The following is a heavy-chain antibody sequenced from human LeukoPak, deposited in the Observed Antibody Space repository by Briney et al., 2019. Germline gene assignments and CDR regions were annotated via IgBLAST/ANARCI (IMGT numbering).Heavy chain of an antibody. J-gene: IGHJ4*02. CDR3: ARDRVGVGGNGWEN. D-gene: IGHD6-19*01. CDR2: IIPIFGTA. CDR1: GGTFSSYA. Sequence: SVKVSCKASGGTFSSYAISWVRQAPGQGLEWMGGIIPIFGTANYAQKFQGRVTITADKSTSTGYMELSSLRSEDTAVYFCARDRVGVGGNGWENWGQGTLVTVSS. V-gene: IGHV1-69*06.